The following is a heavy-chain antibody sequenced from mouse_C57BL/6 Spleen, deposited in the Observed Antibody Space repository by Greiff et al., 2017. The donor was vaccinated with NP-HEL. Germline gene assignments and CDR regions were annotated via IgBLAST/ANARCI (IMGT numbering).Heavy chain of an antibody. D-gene: IGHD1-1*01. Sequence: QVQLQQPGAELVKPGASVKLSCKASGYTFTSYWMHWVKQRPGRGLEWIGRIDPNSGGTKYNEKFKSKATLTVDKPSSTAYMQLSSLTSEDSAVYYCASEFITTAHYAMDYWGQGTSVTVSS. J-gene: IGHJ4*01. CDR3: ASEFITTAHYAMDY. V-gene: IGHV1-72*01. CDR2: IDPNSGGT. CDR1: GYTFTSYW.